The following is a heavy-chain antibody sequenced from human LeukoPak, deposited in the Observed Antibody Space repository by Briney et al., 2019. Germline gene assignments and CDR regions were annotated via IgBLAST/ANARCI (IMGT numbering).Heavy chain of an antibody. J-gene: IGHJ3*02. D-gene: IGHD3-10*01. CDR1: GFTFDDYA. V-gene: IGHV3-43*02. Sequence: GGSLRLSCAASGFTFDDYAMHWVRQAPGKGLEWVSLISGDGATTYYAASVKGRFTISRDNKKNVLYLQMNNLGTEDAALFYCAKDLSSVFDALNIWGQGTLVTVSS. CDR3: AKDLSSVFDALNI. CDR2: ISGDGATT.